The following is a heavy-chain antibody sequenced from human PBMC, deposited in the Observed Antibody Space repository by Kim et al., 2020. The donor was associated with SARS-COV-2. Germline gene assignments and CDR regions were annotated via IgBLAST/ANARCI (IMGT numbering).Heavy chain of an antibody. D-gene: IGHD2-15*01. Sequence: GGSLRLSCAASGFTFDDYAMHWVRQAAGKGLEWVSGISWNSGSIGYADSVKGRFTISRDHAKNSLYLQMNSLRAEDTALYYCAKDMTYCSGGSCYSYYYYGMDVWGQGTTVTVSS. CDR1: GFTFDDYA. CDR3: AKDMTYCSGGSCYSYYYYGMDV. J-gene: IGHJ6*02. CDR2: ISWNSGSI. V-gene: IGHV3-9*01.